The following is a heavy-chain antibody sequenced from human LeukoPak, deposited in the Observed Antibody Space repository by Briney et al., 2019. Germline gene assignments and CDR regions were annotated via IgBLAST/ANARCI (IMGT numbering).Heavy chain of an antibody. Sequence: GGSLRLSCAASGFTFSSYEMNWVRQAPGKGLEWISYISSSGSTIYYADSVKGRFTITRDNAKNSLYLQMNSLRAEDTAVYYCARERYYYASRGIDYWGQGTLVTVSS. J-gene: IGHJ4*02. V-gene: IGHV3-48*03. CDR3: ARERYYYASRGIDY. CDR2: ISSSGSTI. CDR1: GFTFSSYE. D-gene: IGHD3-10*01.